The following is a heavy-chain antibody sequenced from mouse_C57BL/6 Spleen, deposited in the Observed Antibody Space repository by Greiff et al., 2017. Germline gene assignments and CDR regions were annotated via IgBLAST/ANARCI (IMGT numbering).Heavy chain of an antibody. J-gene: IGHJ2*01. Sequence: QVQLQQSGAELARPGASVKLSCKASGYTFTSYGISWVKQRTGQGLEWIGEIYPRSGNTYYNEKFKGKATLTADKSSSTEYMELRSLTSEDSAVYFYASANCGKYYYDDWGQGTTLTVSS. CDR2: IYPRSGNT. V-gene: IGHV1-81*01. CDR1: GYTFTSYG. D-gene: IGHD2-1*01. CDR3: ASANCGKYYYDD.